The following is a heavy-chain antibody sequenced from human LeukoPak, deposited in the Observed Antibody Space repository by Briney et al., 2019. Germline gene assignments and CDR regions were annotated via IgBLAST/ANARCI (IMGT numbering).Heavy chain of an antibody. CDR2: ISSSSRHM. CDR1: GFSFSGYS. CDR3: AKDQGDFWSGYYTGGFDY. V-gene: IGHV3-21*01. D-gene: IGHD3-3*01. Sequence: SGGSLRLSCAASGFSFSGYSMNWVRQAPGKGLEWVSSISSSSRHMHYADSVKGRFTISRDNSKNTLYLQMNSLRAEDTAVYYCAKDQGDFWSGYYTGGFDYWGQGTLVTVSS. J-gene: IGHJ4*02.